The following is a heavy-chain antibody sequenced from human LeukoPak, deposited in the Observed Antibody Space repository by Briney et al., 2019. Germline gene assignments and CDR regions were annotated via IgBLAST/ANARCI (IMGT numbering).Heavy chain of an antibody. D-gene: IGHD3-9*01. CDR1: GYTFTSYA. V-gene: IGHV1-3*01. CDR2: INAGNGNT. CDR3: ARCGGGFDWLLCPFDY. Sequence: ASVKVSCKASGYTFTSYAMHWVRQAPGQRLEWMGWINAGNGNTKYSQKFQGRVTITRDTSASTAYTELSSLRSEDTAVYYCARCGGGFDWLLCPFDYWGQGTLVTVSS. J-gene: IGHJ4*02.